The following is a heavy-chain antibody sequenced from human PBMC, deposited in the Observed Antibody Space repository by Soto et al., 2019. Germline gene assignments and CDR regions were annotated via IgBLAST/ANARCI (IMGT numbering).Heavy chain of an antibody. CDR2: IIPILGIA. CDR1: GGTFSSYT. Sequence: QVQLVQSGAEVKKPGSSVKVSCKASGGTFSSYTISWVRQAPGQGLEWMGRIIPILGIANYAQKFQGRVTITADKSTSTAYMELSRLRSEDTAVYYCARDSMDSSSSVVDYWGQGTLVTVSS. D-gene: IGHD6-6*01. CDR3: ARDSMDSSSSVVDY. J-gene: IGHJ4*02. V-gene: IGHV1-69*08.